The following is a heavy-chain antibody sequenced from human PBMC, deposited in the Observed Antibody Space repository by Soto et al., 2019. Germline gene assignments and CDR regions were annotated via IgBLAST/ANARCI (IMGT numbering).Heavy chain of an antibody. Sequence: ASVKVSFKASGYTFTNYAMHWVRQAPGQRLEWMGWINAGNGNTKYSQKFQERVTITRDTSASTAYMGLRSLKFEDTSIYYCARELQYEDDALDIWGQGTMVTVSS. CDR1: GYTFTNYA. J-gene: IGHJ3*02. CDR2: INAGNGNT. CDR3: ARELQYEDDALDI. D-gene: IGHD3-3*01. V-gene: IGHV1-3*01.